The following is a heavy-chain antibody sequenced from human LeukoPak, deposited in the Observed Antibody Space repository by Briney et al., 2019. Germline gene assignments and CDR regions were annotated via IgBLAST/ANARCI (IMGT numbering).Heavy chain of an antibody. CDR2: VDPEDGET. D-gene: IGHD6-19*01. J-gene: IGHJ4*02. CDR3: AVGYSSGWYYNYFDY. V-gene: IGHV1-69-2*01. CDR1: GYTFTDYY. Sequence: ASVKVSCKVSGYTFTDYYMHWVQQAPGKGLEWMGLVDPEDGETIYAEKFQGRVTITADTSTDTAYMELSSLRSEDTAVYYCAVGYSSGWYYNYFDYWGQGTLVTVSS.